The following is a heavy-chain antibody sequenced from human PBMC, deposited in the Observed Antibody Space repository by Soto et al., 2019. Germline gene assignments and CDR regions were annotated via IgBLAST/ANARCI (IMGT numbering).Heavy chain of an antibody. J-gene: IGHJ4*02. V-gene: IGHV4-38-2*01. Sequence: SETLSLTCAVSGYSITSGYYWGWIRQPPGKGLEWIGTIYHSGSTYHNPSLKSRVTISVDTSKNQFSLKLSSVTAADTAVYYCASLISMIVVPSQLLFDYWGQGTLVTVSS. D-gene: IGHD3-22*01. CDR2: IYHSGST. CDR1: GYSITSGYY. CDR3: ASLISMIVVPSQLLFDY.